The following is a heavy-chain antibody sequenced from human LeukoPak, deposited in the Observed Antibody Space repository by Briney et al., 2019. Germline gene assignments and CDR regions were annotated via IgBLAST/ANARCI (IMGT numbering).Heavy chain of an antibody. V-gene: IGHV3-30-3*01. J-gene: IGHJ4*02. CDR1: GFTFSSYA. Sequence: GGSLRLSCAASGFTFSSYAMHWVRQAPGKGLEWVAVISYDGSNKYYADSVKGRFTISRDNSKNTLYLQMNSVRAEDTAVYYCASYDFWSGPEWGKGTLVTVSS. CDR3: ASYDFWSGPE. CDR2: ISYDGSNK. D-gene: IGHD3-3*01.